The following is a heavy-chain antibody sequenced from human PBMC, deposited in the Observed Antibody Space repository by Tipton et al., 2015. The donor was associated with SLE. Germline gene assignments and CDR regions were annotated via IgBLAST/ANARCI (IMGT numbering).Heavy chain of an antibody. Sequence: TLSLTCAVSGYSISSGYYWGWIRQPPGKGLEWIGSIYHSGSTYYNPSLKSRVTISVDTSKNQFSLKLSSVTAADTAVYYCARGRGGKPLDYWGQGTLVTVSS. J-gene: IGHJ4*02. D-gene: IGHD4-23*01. CDR2: IYHSGST. V-gene: IGHV4-38-2*01. CDR3: ARGRGGKPLDY. CDR1: GYSISSGYY.